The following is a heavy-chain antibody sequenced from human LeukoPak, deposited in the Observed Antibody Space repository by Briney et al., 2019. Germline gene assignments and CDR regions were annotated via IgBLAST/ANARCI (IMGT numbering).Heavy chain of an antibody. CDR1: GGSISSNIYY. Sequence: SEALSLTCTVSGGSISSNIYYWGWIRQPPGKGLEWIGDIYYSGSTYYNPSLKSRVTISVDTSKNQFSLKLSSVTTADTAVYYCARHSQWLAIFDYWGQGTLVTVSS. J-gene: IGHJ4*02. CDR3: ARHSQWLAIFDY. V-gene: IGHV4-39*01. CDR2: IYYSGST. D-gene: IGHD6-19*01.